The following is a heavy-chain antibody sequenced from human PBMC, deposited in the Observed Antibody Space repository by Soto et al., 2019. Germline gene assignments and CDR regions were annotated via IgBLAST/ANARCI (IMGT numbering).Heavy chain of an antibody. Sequence: GESLKISCKGSGDSFTTYWIGWVRQMPGKGLEWMGIIYPGDSDTRYSPSFQGQVTISADKSTSTAYLQWSSLKASDTAMYYCARRREDSCGWYHWFDPWGQGTLVTVSS. CDR1: GDSFTTYW. D-gene: IGHD6-19*01. V-gene: IGHV5-51*01. CDR3: ARRREDSCGWYHWFDP. CDR2: IYPGDSDT. J-gene: IGHJ5*02.